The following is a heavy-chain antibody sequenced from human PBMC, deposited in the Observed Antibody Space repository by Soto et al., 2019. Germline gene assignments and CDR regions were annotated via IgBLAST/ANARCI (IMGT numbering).Heavy chain of an antibody. D-gene: IGHD1-1*01. J-gene: IGHJ6*02. CDR2: IYYSGST. Sequence: QVQLQESGPGLVKPSETLSLTCTVSGGSISSYYWSWIRQPPGKGLEWIGYIYYSGSTNYNPSLKSRVTRSVDTSKNQVSLKLSSVTAADTAVYYCAREGTTVDSYYYYGMAVWGQGTTVTVSS. CDR3: AREGTTVDSYYYYGMAV. CDR1: GGSISSYY. V-gene: IGHV4-59*01.